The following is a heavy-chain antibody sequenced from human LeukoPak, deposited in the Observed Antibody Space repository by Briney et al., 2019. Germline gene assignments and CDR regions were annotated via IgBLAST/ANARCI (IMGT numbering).Heavy chain of an antibody. J-gene: IGHJ4*02. D-gene: IGHD3-3*01. V-gene: IGHV1-18*01. Sequence: ASVKVSCKASGYTFTSYGIRWVRQAPGQGLEWMGWISAYNGNTNYAQKLQGRVTMTTDTSTSTAYMELRNLRSDDTAVYYCARALYYDFSYYFDYWGQGTLVTVSS. CDR3: ARALYYDFSYYFDY. CDR2: ISAYNGNT. CDR1: GYTFTSYG.